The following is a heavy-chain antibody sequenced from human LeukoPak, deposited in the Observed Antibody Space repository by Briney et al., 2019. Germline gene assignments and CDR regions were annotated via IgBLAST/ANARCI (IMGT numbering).Heavy chain of an antibody. CDR1: GGTFSSYA. V-gene: IGHV1-69*13. Sequence: SVKVSCKASGGTFSSYAISWVRQAPGQGLEWMGGIIPIFGTANYAQKFQGRVTITADESTSTAYMELSSLRSEDTAVYYCARRLDYYDISGYHTLDYWGQGTLVTVSS. CDR2: IIPIFGTA. CDR3: ARRLDYYDISGYHTLDY. D-gene: IGHD3-22*01. J-gene: IGHJ4*02.